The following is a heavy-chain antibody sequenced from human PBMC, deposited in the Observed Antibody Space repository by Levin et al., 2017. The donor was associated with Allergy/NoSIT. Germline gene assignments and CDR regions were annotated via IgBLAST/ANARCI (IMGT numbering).Heavy chain of an antibody. J-gene: IGHJ4*02. V-gene: IGHV3-73*01. Sequence: LSLTCAASGFTFSGSAMHWVRQASGKGLEWVGRIRSKAYSYATAYAASVKGRFTISRDDSKNTAYLQMNSLKTEDTAVYYCTTNIAVATTRDYWGQGTLVTVSS. CDR3: TTNIAVATTRDY. CDR2: IRSKAYSYAT. D-gene: IGHD6-19*01. CDR1: GFTFSGSA.